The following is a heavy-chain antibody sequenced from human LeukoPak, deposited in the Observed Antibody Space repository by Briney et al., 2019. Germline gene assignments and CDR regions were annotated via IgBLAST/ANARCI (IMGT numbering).Heavy chain of an antibody. Sequence: SETLSLTCAVYGGSFSGYYWSWIRQPPGKGLEWIGEINHSGSTNYNPSLKSRVTISVDTSKNQFSLKLSSVTAADTAVYYCARSGGYYYGSGSYYGGQGTLVTVSS. CDR1: GGSFSGYY. CDR2: INHSGST. CDR3: ARSGGYYYGSGSYY. J-gene: IGHJ4*02. V-gene: IGHV4-34*01. D-gene: IGHD3-10*01.